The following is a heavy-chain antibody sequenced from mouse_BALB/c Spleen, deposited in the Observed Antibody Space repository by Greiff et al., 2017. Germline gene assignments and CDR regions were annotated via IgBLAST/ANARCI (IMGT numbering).Heavy chain of an antibody. V-gene: IGHV5-12-1*01. CDR2: ISSGGGST. J-gene: IGHJ2*01. D-gene: IGHD4-1*01. CDR1: GFAFSSYD. CDR3: ARQGELGLNYFDY. Sequence: EVMLVESGGGLVKPGGSLKLSCAASGFAFSSYDMSWVRQTPEKRLEWVAYISSGGGSTYYPDTVKGRFTISRDNAKNTLYLQMSSLKSEDTAMYYCARQGELGLNYFDYWGQGTTLTVSS.